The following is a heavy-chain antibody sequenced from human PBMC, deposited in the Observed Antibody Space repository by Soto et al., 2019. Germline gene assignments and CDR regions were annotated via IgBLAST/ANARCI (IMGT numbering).Heavy chain of an antibody. D-gene: IGHD3-3*01. V-gene: IGHV1-46*01. Sequence: QVQLVQSGAEVKKPGASVKVSCKASGYTFTSYYMHWVRQAPGQGLEWMGIINPSGGSTSYAQKFQGRVTMTRDTSTSTVYMELSSLRSEDTAVYYCARTTESYYDFWSGYYSGFDYWGQGTLVTVSS. CDR2: INPSGGST. CDR1: GYTFTSYY. J-gene: IGHJ4*02. CDR3: ARTTESYYDFWSGYYSGFDY.